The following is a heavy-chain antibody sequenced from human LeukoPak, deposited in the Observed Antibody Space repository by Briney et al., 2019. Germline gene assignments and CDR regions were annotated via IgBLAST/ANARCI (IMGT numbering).Heavy chain of an antibody. J-gene: IGHJ4*02. Sequence: SETLSLTCAVYGGSFSGYYWSWIRQPPGKGLEWIGEINHSGSTNYNPSLKSRVTISVDTSENQFSLKLSSVTAADTAVYYCARLRLQLIDYWGQGTLVTVSS. CDR1: GGSFSGYY. V-gene: IGHV4-34*01. CDR3: ARLRLQLIDY. CDR2: INHSGST. D-gene: IGHD4-11*01.